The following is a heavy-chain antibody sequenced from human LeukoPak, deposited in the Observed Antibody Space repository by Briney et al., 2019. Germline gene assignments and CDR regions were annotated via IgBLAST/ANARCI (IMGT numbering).Heavy chain of an antibody. Sequence: GASVKVSCKASGYTFTGYYMHWVRQAPGQGLEWMGWINPNSGGTNYAQKFQGWVTMTRDTSISTAYMELSRLRSDDTAVYYCARSVGFVDYYGMDVWGQGTTVTVSS. CDR2: INPNSGGT. D-gene: IGHD1-26*01. J-gene: IGHJ6*02. CDR3: ARSVGFVDYYGMDV. CDR1: GYTFTGYY. V-gene: IGHV1-2*04.